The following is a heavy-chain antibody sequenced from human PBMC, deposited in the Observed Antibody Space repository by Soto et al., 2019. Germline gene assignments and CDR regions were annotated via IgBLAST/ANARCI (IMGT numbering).Heavy chain of an antibody. D-gene: IGHD4-4*01. CDR2: IYTDGRT. CDR1: RFIVNSDF. J-gene: IGHJ4*02. Sequence: EVQLVESGGLLIQPGGSLRLSCAASRFIVNSDFMSWIRQAPGQAPEWVSVIYTDGRTFYADSVRGRFTVSRDYSKDTMYLQVNNLRAEDTAIYYCATRHYNDNHDIWGQGTLVTVS. V-gene: IGHV3-53*01. CDR3: ATRHYNDNHDI.